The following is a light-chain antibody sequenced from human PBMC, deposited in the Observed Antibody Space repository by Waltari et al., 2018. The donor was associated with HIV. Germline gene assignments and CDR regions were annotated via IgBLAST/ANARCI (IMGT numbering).Light chain of an antibody. J-gene: IGLJ2*01. V-gene: IGLV1-40*01. CDR3: QSYDNSLGVV. CDR1: SSNIGAPYD. CDR2: GST. Sequence: QSVLTQPPSVSGAPGQRVTISCTGGSSNIGAPYDIHSYQQFPDTAPKLLIYGSTNRPSGVPDRFSGSKSGTSASLAITGLQAEDEADYYCQSYDNSLGVVFGGGTKLTVL.